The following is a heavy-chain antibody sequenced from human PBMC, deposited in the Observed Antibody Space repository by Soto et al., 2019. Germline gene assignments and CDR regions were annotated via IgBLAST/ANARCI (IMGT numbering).Heavy chain of an antibody. J-gene: IGHJ4*02. CDR2: ISNSGDTT. CDR3: AKDRWGAAAADYFDY. CDR1: GFTFSSYA. D-gene: IGHD6-13*01. Sequence: EVQLLESGGGLVQPGGSLRLSCAASGFTFSSYAMSWVRQAPGKGLEWVSAISNSGDTTYYADSVKGRFTISRDNSKNTQYLQMTSLRAEDTAVYYCAKDRWGAAAADYFDYWGQGTLVTVSS. V-gene: IGHV3-23*01.